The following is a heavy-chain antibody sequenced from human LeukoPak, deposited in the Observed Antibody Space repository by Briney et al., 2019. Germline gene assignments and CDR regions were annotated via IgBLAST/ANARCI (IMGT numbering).Heavy chain of an antibody. Sequence: SVKVSCKASGGTFSSYAISWVRQAPGQGLEWMGGIIPIFGTANYAQKFQGRVTITADESTSTAYMELSSLRSEDTAVYYCARDEDYDSSGYYPEKFDYWGQGTLVTVSS. CDR2: IIPIFGTA. CDR3: ARDEDYDSSGYYPEKFDY. V-gene: IGHV1-69*13. CDR1: GGTFSSYA. D-gene: IGHD3-22*01. J-gene: IGHJ4*02.